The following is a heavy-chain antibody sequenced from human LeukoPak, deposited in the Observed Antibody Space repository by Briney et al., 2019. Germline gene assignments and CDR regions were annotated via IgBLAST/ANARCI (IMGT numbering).Heavy chain of an antibody. CDR2: ISASGQTI. V-gene: IGHV3-48*03. J-gene: IGHJ4*02. CDR3: AADPTVYGSGSPPGEY. CDR1: GFSFSTYE. Sequence: PGGSLRLSCAASGFSFSTYEFHWVRHAPGKGLEWVSYISASGQTIYYADSVRGRFTISGDNAKNSLYLQMNSLRAEDTAVYYCAADPTVYGSGSPPGEYWGQGTLVTVSS. D-gene: IGHD3-10*01.